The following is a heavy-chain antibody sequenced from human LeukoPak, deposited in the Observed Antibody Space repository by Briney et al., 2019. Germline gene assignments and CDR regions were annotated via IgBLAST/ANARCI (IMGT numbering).Heavy chain of an antibody. CDR1: GYTFTSYY. D-gene: IGHD2-2*01. Sequence: ASVEVSCKASGYTFTSYYMHWVRQAPGQGLEWMGIINPSGGSTSYAQKFQGRVTMTRDTSTSTVFMELSSLRSEDTAVYYCAREWGYCSSTGCYRSFDYWGQGTLVTVFS. J-gene: IGHJ4*02. CDR3: AREWGYCSSTGCYRSFDY. CDR2: INPSGGST. V-gene: IGHV1-46*01.